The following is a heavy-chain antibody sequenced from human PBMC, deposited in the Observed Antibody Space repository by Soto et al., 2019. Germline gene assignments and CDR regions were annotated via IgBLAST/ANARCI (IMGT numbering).Heavy chain of an antibody. CDR1: GFTFSLYG. Sequence: EVQLVESGGGMVQPGGSPRLSCAASGFTFSLYGMSWVRQAPGKGLEWVSYISSSSTGIHYADSVKGRFTISRDDATNSMYLQMNSLRDGDTAVYYCARALTWGLDVWGQGTTVSISS. CDR3: ARALTWGLDV. D-gene: IGHD3-10*01. V-gene: IGHV3-48*02. J-gene: IGHJ6*02. CDR2: ISSSSTGI.